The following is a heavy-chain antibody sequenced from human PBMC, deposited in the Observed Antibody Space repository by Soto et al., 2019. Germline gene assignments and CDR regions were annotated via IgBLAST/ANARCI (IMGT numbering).Heavy chain of an antibody. Sequence: EVQLLESGGGLVQPGGSLRLSCAASGFTFSSYAMSWVRQAPGKGLEWVSAISGSGGSTYYADSVKGRFTISRDNSKTTLYLQMNSLRAEDTAVYSCAKGDDIVLMVYATGWGQGTLVTVSS. CDR3: AKGDDIVLMVYATG. V-gene: IGHV3-23*01. CDR2: ISGSGGST. CDR1: GFTFSSYA. D-gene: IGHD2-8*01. J-gene: IGHJ4*02.